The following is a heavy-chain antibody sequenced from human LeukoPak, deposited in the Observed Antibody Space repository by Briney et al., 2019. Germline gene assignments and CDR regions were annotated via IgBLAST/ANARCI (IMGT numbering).Heavy chain of an antibody. CDR1: GGTFSSHA. D-gene: IGHD3-22*01. V-gene: IGHV1-46*01. CDR2: FNPSGAGT. CDR3: SRGDSTGFVDF. J-gene: IGHJ4*02. Sequence: ASVKVSCKASGGTFSSHAISWVRQAPGQGFQWMGIFNPSGAGTRYAQEFQGRVTMTKDMSTTTVYMELSSLRSDDTAIYYCSRGDSTGFVDFWGQGTLVTVSS.